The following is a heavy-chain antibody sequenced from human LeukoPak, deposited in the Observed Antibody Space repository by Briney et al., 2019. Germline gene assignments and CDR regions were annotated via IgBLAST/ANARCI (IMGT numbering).Heavy chain of an antibody. CDR1: GGSISSYY. D-gene: IGHD6-19*01. CDR3: ARSSGYSSGWGYYYYYYMDV. V-gene: IGHV4-4*09. CDR2: LYTSGST. Sequence: SETLSLTCTVSGGSISSYYWSWIRQPPGKGLEWIGYLYTSGSTNYNPSLKSRVTISVDTSKNQFSLKLSSVTAADTAVYYCARSSGYSSGWGYYYYYYMDVWGKGTTVTVSS. J-gene: IGHJ6*03.